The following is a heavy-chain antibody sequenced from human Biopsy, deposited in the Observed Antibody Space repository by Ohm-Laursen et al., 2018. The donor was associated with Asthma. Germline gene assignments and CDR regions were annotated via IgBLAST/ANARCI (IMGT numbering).Heavy chain of an antibody. J-gene: IGHJ6*02. V-gene: IGHV1-18*01. CDR2: ISVYNGNT. CDR1: VYTFNSAG. D-gene: IGHD3-10*01. CDR3: ARAVDYSHYYGIDV. Sequence: ASVKVSCKTSVYTFNSAGITWVRQAPGQGLEWMGWISVYNGNTKVAQKLQDIVTMITDTSTSTAYMELRSLRSDDTAVYFCARAVDYSHYYGIDVWGQGTTVTVS.